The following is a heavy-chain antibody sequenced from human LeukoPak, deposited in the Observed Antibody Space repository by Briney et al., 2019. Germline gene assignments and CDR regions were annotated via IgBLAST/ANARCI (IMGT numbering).Heavy chain of an antibody. J-gene: IGHJ5*02. Sequence: SETLSLTCTVPGGSISSSSYNWNWIRQPPGKGLEWIGYMYNSGSTNNNPSLKSRVTISVDKSKNQFSLKLSSVTAADTAVYYCAREEIAVAANWFDPWGQGTLVTVSS. D-gene: IGHD6-19*01. CDR2: MYNSGST. CDR3: AREEIAVAANWFDP. CDR1: GGSISSSSYN. V-gene: IGHV4-61*01.